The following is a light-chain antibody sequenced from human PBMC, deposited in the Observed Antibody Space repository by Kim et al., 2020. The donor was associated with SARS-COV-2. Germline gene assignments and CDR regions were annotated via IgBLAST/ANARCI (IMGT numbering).Light chain of an antibody. CDR2: SNN. Sequence: PGQRVTIPCSGSSSNIGSNTVNWYQQLPGTAPKLLIYSNNQRPSGVPDRFSGSKSGTSDSLAISGLQSEDEADYYCAAWDDSLNGVFGGGTQLTVL. V-gene: IGLV1-44*01. J-gene: IGLJ2*01. CDR3: AAWDDSLNGV. CDR1: SSNIGSNT.